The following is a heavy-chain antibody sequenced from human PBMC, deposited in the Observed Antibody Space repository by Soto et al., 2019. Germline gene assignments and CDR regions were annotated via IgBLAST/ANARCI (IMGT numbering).Heavy chain of an antibody. CDR1: GFTADDYA. CDR2: ISSNSDNI. CDR3: AKDMKWGGMTTIHYFDS. Sequence: EVQLVESGGGLVQPGRSLRLSCVASGFTADDYAMHWVRQAPGKGLEWVSGISSNSDNIDYEDSVKGRFTISRDNAKNSLFLQMNSLRPEYTALYYCAKDMKWGGMTTIHYFDSWGQGTLVTLSS. D-gene: IGHD4-17*01. V-gene: IGHV3-9*02. J-gene: IGHJ4*02.